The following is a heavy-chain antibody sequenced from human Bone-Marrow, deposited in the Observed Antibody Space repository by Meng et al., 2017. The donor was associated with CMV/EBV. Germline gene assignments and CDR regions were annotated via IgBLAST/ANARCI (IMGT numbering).Heavy chain of an antibody. CDR1: GYTFTGYY. Sequence: SCKASGYTFTGYYMHWVRQAPGKGLEWVAFIRYDGSNKYYADSVKGRFTITRDNSKNTLYLQMNSLRAKDTAVYYCAKDRRYDFWSGDFDYWGQGTLVTVSS. CDR2: IRYDGSNK. V-gene: IGHV3-30*02. CDR3: AKDRRYDFWSGDFDY. D-gene: IGHD3-3*01. J-gene: IGHJ4*02.